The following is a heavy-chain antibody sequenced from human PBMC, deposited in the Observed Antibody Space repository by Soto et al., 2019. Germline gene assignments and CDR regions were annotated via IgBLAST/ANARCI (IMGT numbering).Heavy chain of an antibody. Sequence: GPEVKKPGASITVSCKTSGDTFTNFGLSWVRQAPGQGLEWRGWIATYNSNRNYAQKFQGRLTLTTDTSTSTAYMELKSLGYDDTAGYYCARVLRGVVNWFDPWGQGTLVTVSS. CDR1: GDTFTNFG. V-gene: IGHV1-18*01. CDR2: IATYNSNR. D-gene: IGHD3-10*01. CDR3: ARVLRGVVNWFDP. J-gene: IGHJ5*02.